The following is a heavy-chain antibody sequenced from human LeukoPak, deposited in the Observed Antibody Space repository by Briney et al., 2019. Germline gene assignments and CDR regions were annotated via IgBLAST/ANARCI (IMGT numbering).Heavy chain of an antibody. Sequence: PGGSLRLSCTASGFTFGDYIMSWFRQAPGKGLEWVGFIRSKSSGGTTEYAASVKGRFTISGDDSKSIAYLQMNSLKTEDTAVYYCTVISGDYWGQGTLVTVSS. V-gene: IGHV3-49*03. CDR3: TVISGDY. D-gene: IGHD2-21*01. CDR2: IRSKSSGGTT. CDR1: GFTFGDYI. J-gene: IGHJ4*02.